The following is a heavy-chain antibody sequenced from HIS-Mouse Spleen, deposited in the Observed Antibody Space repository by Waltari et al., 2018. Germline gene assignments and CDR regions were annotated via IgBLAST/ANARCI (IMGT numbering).Heavy chain of an antibody. Sequence: QVQLQQWGAGLLKPSETLSLTCAVYGGSFSGYYWSWIRQPPGKGLEWIGEINHRGSTNYNPSLKSRVTISVDTSKNQFSLKLSSVTAADTAVYYCARDYSNYLYYFDYWGQGTLVTVSS. CDR3: ARDYSNYLYYFDY. CDR1: GGSFSGYY. D-gene: IGHD4-4*01. V-gene: IGHV4-34*01. CDR2: INHRGST. J-gene: IGHJ4*02.